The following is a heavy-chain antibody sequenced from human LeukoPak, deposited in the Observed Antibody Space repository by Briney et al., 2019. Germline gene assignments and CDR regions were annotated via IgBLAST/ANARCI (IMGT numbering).Heavy chain of an antibody. Sequence: GGSLRLSCTTSGFTFSSYHMNWVRQAPGKGLEWVSSISTSSLYIYYSDSMKGRFTISRDNAKNSLYLQMNSLRAEDTAVYYCTRATRGGYDGYFDYWGQGTLVTVSS. CDR3: TRATRGGYDGYFDY. CDR1: GFTFSSYH. D-gene: IGHD5-12*01. J-gene: IGHJ4*02. V-gene: IGHV3-21*01. CDR2: ISTSSLYI.